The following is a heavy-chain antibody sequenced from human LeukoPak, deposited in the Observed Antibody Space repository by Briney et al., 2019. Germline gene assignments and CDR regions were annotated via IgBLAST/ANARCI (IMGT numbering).Heavy chain of an antibody. Sequence: PGGSLRLSCAASGFTFSNYWMSWVRQAPGKGLEWVSGISWNSGSIGYADSVKGRFTISRDNAKNSLYLQMNSLRAEDTALYYCAKDRYNWNYVFDYWGQGTLVTVSS. CDR1: GFTFSNYW. CDR3: AKDRYNWNYVFDY. V-gene: IGHV3-9*01. J-gene: IGHJ4*02. D-gene: IGHD1-7*01. CDR2: ISWNSGSI.